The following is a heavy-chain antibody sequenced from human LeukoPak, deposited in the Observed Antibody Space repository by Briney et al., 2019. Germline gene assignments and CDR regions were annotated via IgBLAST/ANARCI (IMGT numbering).Heavy chain of an antibody. V-gene: IGHV3-23*01. J-gene: IGHJ6*02. CDR2: ISGGSEDT. CDR1: GFTFGSYA. Sequence: GGSLRLSCTASGFTFGSYAMSWVRQAPGKGLEWVSSISGGSEDTYYADSVKGRFTISRANSKSTLNLQLNSLRAEDTAVYYCARTIAQYSNSWLYFYYGLDVWGQGTTVTVSS. D-gene: IGHD6-13*01. CDR3: ARTIAQYSNSWLYFYYGLDV.